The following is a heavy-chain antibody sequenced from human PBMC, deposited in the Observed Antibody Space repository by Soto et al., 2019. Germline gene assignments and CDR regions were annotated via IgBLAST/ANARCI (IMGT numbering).Heavy chain of an antibody. Sequence: QVQLVQSGAEVKKPGSSVKVSCKASGGTFSSYAISWVRQAPGQGLEWMGGIIPIFGTANYAQKFQGRVTITAAESTSTAYMELSSLRSEDTAVYYCARNTIFGVGHYYYYGMDVWGQGTTVTVSS. D-gene: IGHD3-3*01. CDR1: GGTFSSYA. CDR2: IIPIFGTA. J-gene: IGHJ6*02. V-gene: IGHV1-69*01. CDR3: ARNTIFGVGHYYYYGMDV.